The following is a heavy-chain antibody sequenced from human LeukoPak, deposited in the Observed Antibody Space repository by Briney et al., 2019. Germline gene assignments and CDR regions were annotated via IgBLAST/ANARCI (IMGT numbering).Heavy chain of an antibody. D-gene: IGHD3-16*01. Sequence: GASVKVSCKASGYTFTSYGISWVRQAPGQGLEWMGWISTYNDNTNYAQKFQGKVSMTTDTTTSTAYMELRSLRSDDTAVYYCAGGRLEGAIDYWGQGTLVTVSS. CDR3: AGGRLEGAIDY. V-gene: IGHV1-18*01. CDR2: ISTYNDNT. J-gene: IGHJ4*02. CDR1: GYTFTSYG.